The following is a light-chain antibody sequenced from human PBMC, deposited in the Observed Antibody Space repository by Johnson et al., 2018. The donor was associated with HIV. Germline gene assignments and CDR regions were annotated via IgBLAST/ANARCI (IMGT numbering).Light chain of an antibody. CDR3: GTWDSGLGALYV. Sequence: QSVLTQPPSVSAAPGQKVTISCSGSSSNIGNNYVSWYQQLPGTAPKLLIYDNDKRPSGIPDLFSGSKYGTSATLGITGLQTGDEADYYCGTWDSGLGALYVFGTGTKVTVL. V-gene: IGLV1-51*01. CDR1: SSNIGNNY. CDR2: DND. J-gene: IGLJ1*01.